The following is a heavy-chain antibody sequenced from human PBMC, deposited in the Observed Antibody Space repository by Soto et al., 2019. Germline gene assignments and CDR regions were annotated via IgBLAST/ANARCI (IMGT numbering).Heavy chain of an antibody. CDR2: ISYDGSNK. V-gene: IGHV3-30*18. CDR3: AKTKSSRPWMRDYYYYYGMDV. J-gene: IGHJ6*02. CDR1: GFTFSSYG. D-gene: IGHD5-12*01. Sequence: GGSLRLSCAASGFTFSSYGMHWVRQAPGKGLEWVAVISYDGSNKYYADSVKGRFTISRDNSKNTLYLQMNSLRAEDTAVYYCAKTKSSRPWMRDYYYYYGMDVWGQGTTVTVSS.